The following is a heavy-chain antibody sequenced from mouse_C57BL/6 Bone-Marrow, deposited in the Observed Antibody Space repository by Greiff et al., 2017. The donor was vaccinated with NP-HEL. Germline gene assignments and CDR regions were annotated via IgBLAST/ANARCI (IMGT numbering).Heavy chain of an antibody. V-gene: IGHV1-55*01. Sequence: VQLQQSGAELVKPGASVKMSCKASGYTFTSYWITWVKQRPGQGLEWIGDIYPGSGSTNYNEKFKSKATLTVDTSSSTAYMQLSSLTSEDSAVYYCARGEDWYFDVWGTGTTVTVSS. CDR3: ARGEDWYFDV. J-gene: IGHJ1*03. CDR2: IYPGSGST. CDR1: GYTFTSYW.